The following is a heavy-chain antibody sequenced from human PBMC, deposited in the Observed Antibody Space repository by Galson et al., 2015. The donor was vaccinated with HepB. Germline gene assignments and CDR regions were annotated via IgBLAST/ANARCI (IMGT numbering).Heavy chain of an antibody. CDR2: ISYDGSIK. Sequence: SLRLSCAASGFTFSGHALHWVRQAPGKGLEWVAVISYDGSIKHLADSVKGRFTISRDTSTSTVYLQQNSLRADDTAVYYCAKGAYISSLMSGGWFDPWGQGTVVTVSS. CDR1: GFTFSGHA. V-gene: IGHV3-30*18. J-gene: IGHJ5*02. D-gene: IGHD6-13*01. CDR3: AKGAYISSLMSGGWFDP.